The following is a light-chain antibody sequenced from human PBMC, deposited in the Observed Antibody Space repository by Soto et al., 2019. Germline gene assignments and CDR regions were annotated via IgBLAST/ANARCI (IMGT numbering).Light chain of an antibody. V-gene: IGKV4-1*01. Sequence: DIQMPPSPSTLSASVGDRVIITCRASQSISSWLAWYQQKPGQPPKLLIHWASIRESGVPDRFSGSGSGTDFTLTINSLQAEDVAVDYCQQYYSTPWTGGQGTKVDIK. J-gene: IGKJ1*01. CDR1: QSISSW. CDR2: WAS. CDR3: QQYYSTPWT.